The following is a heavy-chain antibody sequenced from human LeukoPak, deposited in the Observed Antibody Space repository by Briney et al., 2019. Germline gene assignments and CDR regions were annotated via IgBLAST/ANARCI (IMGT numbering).Heavy chain of an antibody. J-gene: IGHJ5*02. CDR3: ARDKPTVTTPNWFDP. Sequence: ASVKVSCKASGYTFTSYGISWVRQAPGQGLEWMGWISAYNGNTHYAQKLQGRVTMTTDTSTSTGYMELRSLRSDDTAVYYCARDKPTVTTPNWFDPWGQGTLVTVSS. CDR1: GYTFTSYG. CDR2: ISAYNGNT. D-gene: IGHD4-17*01. V-gene: IGHV1-18*01.